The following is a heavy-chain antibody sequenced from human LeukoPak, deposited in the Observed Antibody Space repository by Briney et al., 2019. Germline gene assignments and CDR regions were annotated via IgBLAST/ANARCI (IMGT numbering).Heavy chain of an antibody. J-gene: IGHJ4*02. V-gene: IGHV3-23*01. CDR2: ISSSGGDT. CDR1: GFTFSSYA. Sequence: PGGSLRLSCAASGFTFSSYAMSWVRQAPGKGLEWVSAISSSGGDTYYADSVKGRFTISRDNSKNTLYLQMSSLRAEDTAMYYCAKAPGYSGYIFYYFDYWGQGTLVTVSS. D-gene: IGHD5-12*01. CDR3: AKAPGYSGYIFYYFDY.